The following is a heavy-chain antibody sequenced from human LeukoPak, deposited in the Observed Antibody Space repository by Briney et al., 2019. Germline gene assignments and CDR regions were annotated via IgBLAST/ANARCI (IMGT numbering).Heavy chain of an antibody. D-gene: IGHD1-14*01. CDR1: GFTLSAYG. CDR3: AKGPDTNFMDY. J-gene: IGHJ4*02. Sequence: PGGSLRLSCAASGFTLSAYGMTWVRQAPGMGLEWVSSISGPSANTYYADSVRGRFTISRDNSKNTLYLQVDSLRAEDTAVYYCAKGPDTNFMDYWGQGTLVTVSS. CDR2: ISGPSANT. V-gene: IGHV3-23*01.